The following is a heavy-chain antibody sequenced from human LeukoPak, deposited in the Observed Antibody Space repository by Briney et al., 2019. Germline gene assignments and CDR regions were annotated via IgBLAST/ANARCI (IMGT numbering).Heavy chain of an antibody. CDR1: GFTVSSNY. Sequence: PGGSLRLSCAASGFTVSSNYMSWVRQAPGKGLEWVSVIYSGGSTYYADSVKGRFTISRDNPKNTLYLQMNSLRAEDTAVYYCARDPSGIADYWGQGTLVTVSS. D-gene: IGHD6-13*01. J-gene: IGHJ4*02. CDR3: ARDPSGIADY. V-gene: IGHV3-66*01. CDR2: IYSGGST.